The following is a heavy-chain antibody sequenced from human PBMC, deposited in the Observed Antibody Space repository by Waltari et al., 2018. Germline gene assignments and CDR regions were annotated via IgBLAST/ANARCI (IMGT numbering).Heavy chain of an antibody. CDR2: INSDGNSI. CDR3: ARDGGPEYFQY. J-gene: IGHJ1*01. D-gene: IGHD3-3*01. Sequence: EVQLVESGGGLVQPGGSGSLSCEAYGSPFSSYWMHWFRQSPGKGLVWVSRINSDGNSINYADSVKGRFTISRDNAKNTLYLQMNSLRAEDTAVYYCARDGGPEYFQYWGQGTLVTVSS. CDR1: GSPFSSYW. V-gene: IGHV3-74*01.